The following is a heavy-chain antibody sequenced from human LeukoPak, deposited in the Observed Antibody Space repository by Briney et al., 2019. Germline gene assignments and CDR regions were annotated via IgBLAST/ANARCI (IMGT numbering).Heavy chain of an antibody. CDR1: GFTFTKYW. J-gene: IGHJ3*02. CDR2: INTDGTTT. Sequence: QPGGSLRLSCVASGFTFTKYWMHWVRQAPGKGLVWVSRINTDGTTTTYADSVKGRFTISRDNAKNTLYLQMNSLRGEDTAVYYCTRELPNGNPFDAFDIWGQGTMVTVSS. V-gene: IGHV3-74*01. CDR3: TRELPNGNPFDAFDI.